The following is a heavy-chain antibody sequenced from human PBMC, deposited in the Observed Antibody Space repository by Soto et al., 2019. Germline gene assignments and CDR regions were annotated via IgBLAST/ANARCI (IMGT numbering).Heavy chain of an antibody. D-gene: IGHD3-9*01. J-gene: IGHJ4*02. CDR3: ARDDILTGYPTPYYFDY. Sequence: ASVKVSCKASGYTFTSYGISWVRQAPGQGLEWMGWISAYNGNTNYAQKLQGRVTMTTDTSTSTAYMELRSLRSDDTAVYYCARDDILTGYPTPYYFDYWGQGTLVTVSS. CDR1: GYTFTSYG. CDR2: ISAYNGNT. V-gene: IGHV1-18*01.